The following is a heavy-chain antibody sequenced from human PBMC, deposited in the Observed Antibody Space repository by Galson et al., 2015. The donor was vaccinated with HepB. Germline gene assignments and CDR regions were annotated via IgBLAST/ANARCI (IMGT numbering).Heavy chain of an antibody. CDR3: ARDSSDYDILTGYYNAPDY. V-gene: IGHV3-74*01. J-gene: IGHJ4*02. CDR1: GFTFSSYW. D-gene: IGHD3-9*01. CDR2: INSDGSST. Sequence: SLRLSCAASGFTFSSYWMHWVRQAPGKGLVWVSRINSDGSSTSYADSVKGRFTISRDNAKNTLYLQMNSLRAEDTAVYYCARDSSDYDILTGYYNAPDYWGQGTLVTVSS.